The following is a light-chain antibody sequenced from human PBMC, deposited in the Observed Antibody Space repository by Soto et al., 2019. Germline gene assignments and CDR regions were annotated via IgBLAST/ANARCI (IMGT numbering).Light chain of an antibody. Sequence: EIVMTQSPATLSVSPGERATLSGRASQSVSSNLASYQQKPGQAPRLLIYGASTRATAIPARFSGSGSGTEFTLTISSLQSEDFAVYFCQQYNNWPLYTFGQGTKLEIK. CDR3: QQYNNWPLYT. CDR1: QSVSSN. J-gene: IGKJ2*01. CDR2: GAS. V-gene: IGKV3-15*01.